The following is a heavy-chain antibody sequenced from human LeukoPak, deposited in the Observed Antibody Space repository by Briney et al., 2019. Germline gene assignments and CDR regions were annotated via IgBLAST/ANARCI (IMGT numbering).Heavy chain of an antibody. V-gene: IGHV4-59*01. CDR3: ARHSNSWEYFQH. Sequence: PSETESLSCTVSGGSISSYYWSWIRQPPGKGLEWIGYIYYSGSTNYNPSLKSRVTISIDTSKNQFSLRLSSVTAADTAVYYCARHSNSWEYFQHWGQGTLVTVSS. J-gene: IGHJ1*01. CDR1: GGSISSYY. CDR2: IYYSGST. D-gene: IGHD6-6*01.